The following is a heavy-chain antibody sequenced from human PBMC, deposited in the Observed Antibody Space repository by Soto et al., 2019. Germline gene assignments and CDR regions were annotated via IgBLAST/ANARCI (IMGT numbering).Heavy chain of an antibody. Sequence: SETLSLTCAVSGGSISSGGYSWSWIRQPPGTGLEWIGEINHSGSTNYNPSLKSRVTISVDTSKNQFSLKLTSVTAADTAVYYCARDKITGLFDYLGQGTLVTVSS. CDR2: INHSGST. CDR1: GGSISSGGYS. D-gene: IGHD2-8*02. CDR3: ARDKITGLFDY. J-gene: IGHJ4*02. V-gene: IGHV4-34*01.